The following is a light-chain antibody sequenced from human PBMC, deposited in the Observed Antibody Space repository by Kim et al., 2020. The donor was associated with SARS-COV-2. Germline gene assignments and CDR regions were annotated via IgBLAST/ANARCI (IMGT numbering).Light chain of an antibody. Sequence: SVTISCTETSSDVGGYNYVSWYQQHPGKAPKLMIYDVSKRPSGVPDRFSGSKSGNTASLTISGLQAEDEADYYCCSYAGSYTSRVFGTGTKVTVL. CDR2: DVS. CDR3: CSYAGSYTSRV. CDR1: SSDVGGYNY. V-gene: IGLV2-11*01. J-gene: IGLJ1*01.